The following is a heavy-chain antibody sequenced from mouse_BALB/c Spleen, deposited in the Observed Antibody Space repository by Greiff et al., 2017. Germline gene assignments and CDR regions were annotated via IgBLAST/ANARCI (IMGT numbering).Heavy chain of an antibody. CDR1: GFSLTSYG. Sequence: VQLVESGPGLVAPSQSLSITRTVSGFSLTSYGVHWVRQPPGKGLVGLGVIWACGSTNYNSALMSRLSISKDNSKSQVFLKMNSLQTDDTAMYYCARYQYCNSPWFAYWGQGTLVTVSA. CDR3: ARYQYCNSPWFAY. D-gene: IGHD2-10*02. J-gene: IGHJ3*01. V-gene: IGHV2-9*02. CDR2: IWACGST.